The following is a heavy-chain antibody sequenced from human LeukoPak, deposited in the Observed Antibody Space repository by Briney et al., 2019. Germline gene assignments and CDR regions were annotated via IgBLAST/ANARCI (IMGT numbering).Heavy chain of an antibody. CDR2: IYYSGST. V-gene: IGHV4-59*08. D-gene: IGHD6-19*01. Sequence: PSETLSLTCTVPDGSISSYYWSWIRQPPGKGLEWIGYIYYSGSTNYNPSLKSRVTISVDTSKNQFSLKLSSVTAADTAVYYCARHFRLYYFDYWGQGTLVTVSS. J-gene: IGHJ4*02. CDR1: DGSISSYY. CDR3: ARHFRLYYFDY.